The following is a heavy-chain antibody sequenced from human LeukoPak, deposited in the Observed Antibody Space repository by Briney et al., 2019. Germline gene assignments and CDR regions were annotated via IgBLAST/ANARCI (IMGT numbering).Heavy chain of an antibody. CDR2: INSDGSST. D-gene: IGHD3-10*01. V-gene: IGHV3-74*01. Sequence: GGSLRRSGAASGFTFSSYWMHWVRQAPGKGLVWVSRINSDGSSTSYADSVKGRFTISRDNAKNTLYLQMNSLRAEDTAVYYCARAAGRGAFDYWGQGTLVTVSS. J-gene: IGHJ4*02. CDR1: GFTFSSYW. CDR3: ARAAGRGAFDY.